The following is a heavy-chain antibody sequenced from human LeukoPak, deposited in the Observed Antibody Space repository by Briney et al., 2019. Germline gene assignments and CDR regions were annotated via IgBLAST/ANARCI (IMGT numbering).Heavy chain of an antibody. Sequence: PSETLSLTCTVSGGSISSGDYYWSWIRQPPGKGLEWIGYIYYSGSTYYNPSLKSRVTISVDTSKNQFPLKLSSVTAADTAVYYCARSPRPRRDGYSMIDYWGQGTLVTVSS. V-gene: IGHV4-30-4*08. J-gene: IGHJ4*02. D-gene: IGHD5-24*01. CDR1: GGSISSGDYY. CDR2: IYYSGST. CDR3: ARSPRPRRDGYSMIDY.